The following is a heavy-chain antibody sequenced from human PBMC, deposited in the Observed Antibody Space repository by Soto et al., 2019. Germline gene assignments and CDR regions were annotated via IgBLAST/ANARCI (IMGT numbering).Heavy chain of an antibody. J-gene: IGHJ4*02. Sequence: EVQLVESGGGLVQPGGSLRLSCAASGFTFSNSWMHWVRQVPGKGLVWVSRIRGDGNDANYADSVKGRFTISRDNAKNTRQRQMNSLRAEDTAVYYWTRDVVIGWGSLGNWGQGTLVAVSS. V-gene: IGHV3-74*01. D-gene: IGHD3-10*01. CDR3: TRDVVIGWGSLGN. CDR1: GFTFSNSW. CDR2: IRGDGNDA.